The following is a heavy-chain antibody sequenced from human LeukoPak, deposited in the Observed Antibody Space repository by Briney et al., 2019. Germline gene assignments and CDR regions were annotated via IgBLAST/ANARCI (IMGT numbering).Heavy chain of an antibody. D-gene: IGHD3-22*01. CDR1: GFTFSSYW. V-gene: IGHV3-74*01. CDR2: INSEGSST. Sequence: PGRSLRLSCAASGFTFSSYWMHWVRQAPGKGLVWVSRINSEGSSTSYADSVKGRFTISRDNAKNTLYLQINSLRAEDTAVYYCARITGYDSSGFPVDFDYWGQGTLVTVSS. CDR3: ARITGYDSSGFPVDFDY. J-gene: IGHJ4*02.